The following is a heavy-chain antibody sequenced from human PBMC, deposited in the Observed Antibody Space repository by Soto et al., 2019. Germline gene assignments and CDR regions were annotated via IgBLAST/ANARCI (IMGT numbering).Heavy chain of an antibody. Sequence: QVQLQQWGAGLLKPSETLSLTCAVYGGSFSGYYWNWIRQPPGKGLEWIGEINHSGSTNYNPSRKSRVTLSVDTSENQFSLKLSSVTAADTAVYYCARGWGRIFDYWGQGTLVTVSS. D-gene: IGHD7-27*01. CDR1: GGSFSGYY. J-gene: IGHJ4*02. V-gene: IGHV4-34*01. CDR3: ARGWGRIFDY. CDR2: INHSGST.